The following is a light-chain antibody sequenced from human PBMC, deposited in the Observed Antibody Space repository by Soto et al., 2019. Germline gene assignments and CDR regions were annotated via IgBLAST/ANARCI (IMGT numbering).Light chain of an antibody. J-gene: IGKJ2*01. V-gene: IGKV3-15*01. CDR1: QSVSRN. CDR3: QQYNHWPLYT. CDR2: DAS. Sequence: EVVMTQSPATLSVSPGERATLSCRASQSVSRNLAWYQQRPGRAPRLLIYDASTRATTIPTRFSGGGSGTEFTLTISSSLYADVAVYYCQQYNHWPLYTFGQGTKLEIK.